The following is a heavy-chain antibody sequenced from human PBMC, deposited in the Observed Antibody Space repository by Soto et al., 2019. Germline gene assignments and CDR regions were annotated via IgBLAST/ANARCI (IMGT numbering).Heavy chain of an antibody. J-gene: IGHJ4*02. CDR3: AGLYPYESSGYHLNY. V-gene: IGHV4-39*01. CDR2: IYYLGNT. CDR1: GGSLRRSSSF. Sequence: SGTLSPTCPVSGGSLRRSSSFLGWVRPPPGKGLEWVGSIYYLGNTYYNPSLRSRVTISVDTSKNQFSLKLRSVTAADTAVFYCAGLYPYESSGYHLNYWGQGALVTVSS. D-gene: IGHD3-22*01.